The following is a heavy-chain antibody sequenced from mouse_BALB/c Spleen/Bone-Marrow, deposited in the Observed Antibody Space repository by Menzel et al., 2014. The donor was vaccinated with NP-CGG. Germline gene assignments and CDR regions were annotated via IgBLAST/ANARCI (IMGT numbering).Heavy chain of an antibody. CDR2: INPYNDGT. D-gene: IGHD2-4*01. J-gene: IGHJ1*01. CDR1: GYTFTRYV. Sequence: EVQLQQSGPELVKPGASVKMSCKASGYTFTRYVMHWVKQKPGQGLEWIGYINPYNDGTKYNEKFKGKATLTSDKSSSTAYMEVSSLTSEDAAVYDCARGGYDYDPWYFDVWGAGTTVTVSS. CDR3: ARGGYDYDPWYFDV. V-gene: IGHV1-14*01.